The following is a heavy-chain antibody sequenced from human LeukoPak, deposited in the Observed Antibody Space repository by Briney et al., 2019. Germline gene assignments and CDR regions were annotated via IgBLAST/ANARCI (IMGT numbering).Heavy chain of an antibody. Sequence: GGSLRLSCAASGFTFSSYWMHWVRQAPGKGLVWVSRINSDGSSTSYADSVKGRFAISRDNAKNTLYLQMNSLRAEDTAVYYCARDLALGFGSFPIRGMDVWGQGTTVTVSS. V-gene: IGHV3-74*01. J-gene: IGHJ6*02. CDR1: GFTFSSYW. CDR2: INSDGSST. CDR3: ARDLALGFGSFPIRGMDV. D-gene: IGHD3-10*01.